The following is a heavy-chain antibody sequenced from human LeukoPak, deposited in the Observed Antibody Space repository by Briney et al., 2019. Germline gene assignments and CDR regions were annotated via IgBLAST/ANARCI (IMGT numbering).Heavy chain of an antibody. Sequence: ASVKVSCKASGYTFTGYYMHWVRQAPGQGLEWMGWIDPNSGGTNYAQKLQGRVTMTTDTSTSTAYMELRSLRSDDTAVYYCARVTAMVNDAFDIWGQGTMVTVSS. CDR3: ARVTAMVNDAFDI. J-gene: IGHJ3*02. V-gene: IGHV1-2*02. D-gene: IGHD5-18*01. CDR2: IDPNSGGT. CDR1: GYTFTGYY.